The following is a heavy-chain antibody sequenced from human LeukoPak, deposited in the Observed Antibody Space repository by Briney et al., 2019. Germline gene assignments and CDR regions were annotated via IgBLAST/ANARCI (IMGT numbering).Heavy chain of an antibody. V-gene: IGHV4-59*08. D-gene: IGHD3-10*01. CDR1: GGSISSYY. Sequence: PSETLSLTCTVSGGSISSYYWSWIRQPPGKGLEWIGYIYYSGSTNYNPSLKSRVTISVDTSKNQFSLKLSSVTAADTAVYYCARQGVYSGSFDYWGQGTLVTVSS. CDR2: IYYSGST. CDR3: ARQGVYSGSFDY. J-gene: IGHJ4*02.